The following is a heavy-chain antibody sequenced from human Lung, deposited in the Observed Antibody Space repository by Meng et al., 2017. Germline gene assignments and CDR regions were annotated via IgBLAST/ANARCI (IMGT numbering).Heavy chain of an antibody. J-gene: IGHJ2*01. CDR3: ARGQKGYFDL. Sequence: QVQLQESGPGLGKPSQTLSLTCTGSGGYISSSNYYWSWIRQRPGKGLEWSGHIYNSGSTYYNPSLKSRITISVDTSKNQFSLKLSSVTAADTAVYYCARGQKGYFDLWGRGTLVTVSS. V-gene: IGHV4-30-4*01. CDR2: IYNSGST. CDR1: GGYISSSNYY.